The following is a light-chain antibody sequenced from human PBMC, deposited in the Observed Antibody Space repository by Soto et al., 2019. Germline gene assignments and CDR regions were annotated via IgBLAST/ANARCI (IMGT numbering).Light chain of an antibody. CDR3: QTYNTARPT. CDR1: QAISNS. J-gene: IGKJ5*01. Sequence: IQITQSPSSLSATMGDRVAIFCRASQAISNSVAWYQQKPGKPPQLLIYAAYNLQSGVPSRFSGSGSGTDFTLTISSLQPEDVAIYYCQTYNTARPTFGQGTRLENK. CDR2: AAY. V-gene: IGKV1-27*01.